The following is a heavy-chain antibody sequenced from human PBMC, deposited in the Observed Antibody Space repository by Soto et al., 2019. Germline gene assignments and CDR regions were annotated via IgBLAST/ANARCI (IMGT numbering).Heavy chain of an antibody. J-gene: IGHJ4*02. Sequence: QPGGSLRLSCAASGFTFRNNWMHWVRQAPGKGLVWVSRISSDESTTNYADSVKGRFTISRDNAKDTLYLQMNSLRAEDTAVYYCARDPGRSGWYYFDYWGQGILVTVSS. CDR2: ISSDESTT. V-gene: IGHV3-74*01. CDR3: ARDPGRSGWYYFDY. CDR1: GFTFRNNW. D-gene: IGHD6-19*01.